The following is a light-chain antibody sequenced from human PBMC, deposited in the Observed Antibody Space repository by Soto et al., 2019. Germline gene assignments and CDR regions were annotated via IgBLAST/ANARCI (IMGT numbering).Light chain of an antibody. CDR2: DNN. J-gene: IGLJ2*01. V-gene: IGLV1-51*01. Sequence: QSVLTQPPSASAAPGQKVTISCSGSSSNIGNNYVSWYQQFPGTAPKLLIYDNNKRPSGIPDRFSGSKSGTSATLGITGLQTGDEADYYCGAWDSSLSAGVFGGGTKVTVL. CDR3: GAWDSSLSAGV. CDR1: SSNIGNNY.